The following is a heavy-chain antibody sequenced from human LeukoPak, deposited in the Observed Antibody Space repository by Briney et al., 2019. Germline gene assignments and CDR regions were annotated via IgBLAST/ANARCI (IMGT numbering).Heavy chain of an antibody. CDR2: FDPEDGET. V-gene: IGHV1-24*01. Sequence: GASVKVSCKVSGYTLTELSMHWVRQAPGKGLEWMGGFDPEDGETIYAQKFQGRVTMTGDTSTDTAYMELSSLRSEDTAVYYCATSSIAATVNAFDIWGQGTMVTVSS. D-gene: IGHD6-13*01. CDR3: ATSSIAATVNAFDI. CDR1: GYTLTELS. J-gene: IGHJ3*02.